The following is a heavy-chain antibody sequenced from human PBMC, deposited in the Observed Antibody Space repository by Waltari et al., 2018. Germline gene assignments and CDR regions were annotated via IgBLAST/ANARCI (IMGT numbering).Heavy chain of an antibody. CDR3: ARDLYGDYALDY. Sequence: EVQLVESGGGLVQPGGSLRLSCAASGFTFSSYSINWVRQAPGKGLEWGLYISGSGIIYYADSVKGRFTISRDNGKNSLYLQMNSLRAEDTAVYYCARDLYGDYALDYWGQGTLVTVSS. D-gene: IGHD4-17*01. CDR1: GFTFSSYS. V-gene: IGHV3-48*01. CDR2: ISGSGII. J-gene: IGHJ4*02.